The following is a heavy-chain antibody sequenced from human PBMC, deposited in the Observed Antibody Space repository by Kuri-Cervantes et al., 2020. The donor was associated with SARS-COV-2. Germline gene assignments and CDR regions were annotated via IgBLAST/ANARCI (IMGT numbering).Heavy chain of an antibody. CDR1: GFTFSSYA. Sequence: GESLKISCAASGFTFSSYAMSWVRQAPGKGLEWVSAISGSGGSTYYADSVKGRFTISRDNSKNTLYLQMNSLRAEDTAVYYCAKAPRPHWDGGNSGDYWCQGTLVTVSS. V-gene: IGHV3-23*01. D-gene: IGHD4-23*01. J-gene: IGHJ4*02. CDR3: AKAPRPHWDGGNSGDY. CDR2: ISGSGGST.